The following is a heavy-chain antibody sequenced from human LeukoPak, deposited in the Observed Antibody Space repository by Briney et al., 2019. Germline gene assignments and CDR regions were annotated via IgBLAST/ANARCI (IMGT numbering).Heavy chain of an antibody. J-gene: IGHJ5*02. V-gene: IGHV1-18*01. Sequence: GASVTVSCKASGYTFTSYGISWVRQAPGQGLEWMGWISAYNGNTNYAQKLQGRVTMTTDTSTSTAYMELRSLRSDDTAVYYCARENGYRQWLVQENWFDPWGQGTLVTVSS. D-gene: IGHD6-19*01. CDR3: ARENGYRQWLVQENWFDP. CDR1: GYTFTSYG. CDR2: ISAYNGNT.